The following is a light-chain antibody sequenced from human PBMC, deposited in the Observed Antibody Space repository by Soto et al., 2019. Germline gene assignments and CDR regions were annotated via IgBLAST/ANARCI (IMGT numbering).Light chain of an antibody. CDR1: SSDVGSYNL. CDR2: EGS. V-gene: IGLV2-23*01. CDR3: CSYAGSSTVV. Sequence: QSALTQPASVSGSPGQSITISCTGTSSDVGSYNLVSWYQQHPGKAPKLMIYEGSKRPSGVSNRFSGSKSGNTASLTISGLPAEDEADYCCCSYAGSSTVVFGGGTKLTVL. J-gene: IGLJ2*01.